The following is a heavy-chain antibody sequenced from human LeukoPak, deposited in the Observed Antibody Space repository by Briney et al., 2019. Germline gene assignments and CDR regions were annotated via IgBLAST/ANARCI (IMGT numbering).Heavy chain of an antibody. J-gene: IGHJ4*02. D-gene: IGHD6-19*01. Sequence: GGSLRLSCVASGFTLKNAWMSWVRQAPGKGLEWVGRIRSKTDGGTTDYAAPVKGRFTISRDDSKNTLYQQMNSLKTEDTAVYFCATGTEQQWLSLDYWGQGTLVTVSS. V-gene: IGHV3-15*01. CDR3: ATGTEQQWLSLDY. CDR1: GFTLKNAW. CDR2: IRSKTDGGTT.